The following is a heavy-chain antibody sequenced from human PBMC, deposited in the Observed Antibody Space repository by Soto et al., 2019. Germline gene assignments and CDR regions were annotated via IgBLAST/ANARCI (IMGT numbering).Heavy chain of an antibody. CDR2: IIPIFGTA. D-gene: IGHD3-10*01. CDR1: GGTFSSYA. V-gene: IGHV1-69*06. J-gene: IGHJ6*02. Sequence: SVKVSCKASGGTFSSYAISWVRQAPGQGREWMGGIIPIFGTANYAQKFQGRVTITADKSTSTAYMELSSLRSEDTAVYYCARASGSGSYYEYYYYGMDVWGQGTTVTVSS. CDR3: ARASGSGSYYEYYYYGMDV.